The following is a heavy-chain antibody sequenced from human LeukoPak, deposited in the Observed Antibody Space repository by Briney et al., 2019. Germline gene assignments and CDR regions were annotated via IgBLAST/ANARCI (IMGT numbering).Heavy chain of an antibody. J-gene: IGHJ4*02. CDR3: AKDTGVAAAGTGVDY. CDR1: GFTFSSYS. V-gene: IGHV3-21*01. Sequence: TGGSLRLSCAASGFTFSSYSMNWVRQAPGKGLEWVSSISSSSSYIYYADSVKGRFTISRDNAKNTLYLQMNSLRAEDTAVYYCAKDTGVAAAGTGVDYWGQGTLVTVSS. D-gene: IGHD6-13*01. CDR2: ISSSSSYI.